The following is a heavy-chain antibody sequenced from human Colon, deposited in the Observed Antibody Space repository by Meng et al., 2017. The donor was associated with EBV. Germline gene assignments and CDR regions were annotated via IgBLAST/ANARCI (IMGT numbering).Heavy chain of an antibody. J-gene: IGHJ4*02. CDR1: GYNFTIYW. V-gene: IGHV5-51*03. D-gene: IGHD4-17*01. CDR3: ARVSRYGDYADY. Sequence: GGEVKKPGVSLKISCKGSGYNFTIYWIGWVRQMPGKGLDWMGIVYPGDSDTRYSPSFQGQVTFSADKSISTAYLQWSSLKASDTAMYYCARVSRYGDYADYWGQGTLVTVSS. CDR2: VYPGDSDT.